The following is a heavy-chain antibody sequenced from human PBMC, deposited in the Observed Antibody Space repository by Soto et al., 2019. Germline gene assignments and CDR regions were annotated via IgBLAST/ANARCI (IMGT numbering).Heavy chain of an antibody. CDR3: ARGYDFWSGYYYPYGMDV. V-gene: IGHV3-23*01. J-gene: IGHJ6*02. Sequence: GGSLRLSCAASEFTFSNYAMSWVRQAPGKGLEWVSAISYGGGKTYYADSVKGRFTISRDNSKNTLYLQMNSLRAEDTAVYYCARGYDFWSGYYYPYGMDVWGQGTTVTVS. CDR1: EFTFSNYA. D-gene: IGHD3-3*01. CDR2: ISYGGGKT.